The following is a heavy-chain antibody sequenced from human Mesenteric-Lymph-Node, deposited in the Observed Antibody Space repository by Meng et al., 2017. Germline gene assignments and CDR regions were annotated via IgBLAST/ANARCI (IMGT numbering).Heavy chain of an antibody. Sequence: HRQEAGSGLVKPSQPPSLTCAVSSGPIVSSDYSCSWIRRPPGKGLEWIGYIYHNGSTYYNPYFKSRVTISLDRSKNQVSLKLNSVTAADTAVYSCARLGPRWFDPWGQGTLVTVSS. CDR2: IYHNGST. V-gene: IGHV4-30-2*01. CDR1: SGPIVSSDYS. D-gene: IGHD7-27*01. CDR3: ARLGPRWFDP. J-gene: IGHJ5*02.